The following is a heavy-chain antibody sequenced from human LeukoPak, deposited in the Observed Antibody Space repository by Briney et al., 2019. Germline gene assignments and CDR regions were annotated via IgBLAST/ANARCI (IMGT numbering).Heavy chain of an antibody. J-gene: IGHJ4*02. Sequence: PSETLSLTCAVSAYSISSGYYWGWIRQPPGKGLEWIGTIYRSGSTYYNSSLQSRVTISVDTSKNQFSLKLRSVTAADTAVYYCARHGDHYVSNTYFWDYWGQGILVTVSS. CDR3: ARHGDHYVSNTYFWDY. D-gene: IGHD2/OR15-2a*01. V-gene: IGHV4-38-2*01. CDR2: IYRSGST. CDR1: AYSISSGYY.